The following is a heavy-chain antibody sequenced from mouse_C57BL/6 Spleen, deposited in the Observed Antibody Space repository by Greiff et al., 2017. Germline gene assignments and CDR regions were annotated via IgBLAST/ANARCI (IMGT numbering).Heavy chain of an antibody. CDR3: AKHAYYDYDEGGAMDY. Sequence: VQVVESGPGLVAPSQRLSITCTVSGFSLTSYGVDWVRQPPGKGLEWLGVIWGGGSTNYNSALMSRLSISKDNSKSQVFLKMNSLQTDDTAMYYCAKHAYYDYDEGGAMDYWGQGTSVTVSS. CDR1: GFSLTSYG. J-gene: IGHJ4*01. D-gene: IGHD2-4*01. V-gene: IGHV2-9*01. CDR2: IWGGGST.